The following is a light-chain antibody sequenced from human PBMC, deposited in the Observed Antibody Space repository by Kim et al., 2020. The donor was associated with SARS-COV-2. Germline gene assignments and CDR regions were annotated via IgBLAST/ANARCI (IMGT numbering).Light chain of an antibody. CDR1: QSISTS. J-gene: IGKJ1*01. CDR3: QQSYTTPRT. V-gene: IGKV1-39*01. Sequence: DSVGDRVTITCRASQSISTSLNWYQQEPGKAPKLLIYAASSLQSGVPSRFSASGSGTDFTLTISSLQPEDFATYYCQQSYTTPRTFGQGTKVDIK. CDR2: AAS.